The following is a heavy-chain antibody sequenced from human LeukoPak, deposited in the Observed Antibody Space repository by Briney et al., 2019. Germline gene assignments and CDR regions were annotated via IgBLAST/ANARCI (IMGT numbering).Heavy chain of an antibody. CDR3: ARLTGYSSESCFDP. V-gene: IGHV4-59*01. CDR1: GGSISSYY. Sequence: NPSETLSLTCTVSGGSISSYYWSWIRPPPGKGLEWIGYINYSGSTNYKSSLKSRVTISVDKSKKEFSLKVSSVPAADTAVYCGARLTGYSSESCFDPGRQGTLVTVSS. J-gene: IGHJ5*02. D-gene: IGHD3-9*01. CDR2: INYSGST.